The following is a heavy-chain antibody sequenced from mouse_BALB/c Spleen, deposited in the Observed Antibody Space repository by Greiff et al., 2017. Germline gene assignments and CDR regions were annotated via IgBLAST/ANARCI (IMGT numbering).Heavy chain of an antibody. CDR3: ASLYDGYPAWFAY. J-gene: IGHJ3*01. CDR1: GFTFSSYA. CDR2: ISSGGSYT. Sequence: EVKLMESGGGLVKPGGSLKLSCAASGFTFSSYAMSWVRQSPEKRLEWVAEISSGGSYTYYPDTVTGRFTISRDNAKNTLYLEMSSLRSEDTAMYYCASLYDGYPAWFAYWGQGTLVTVSA. D-gene: IGHD2-3*01. V-gene: IGHV5-9-4*01.